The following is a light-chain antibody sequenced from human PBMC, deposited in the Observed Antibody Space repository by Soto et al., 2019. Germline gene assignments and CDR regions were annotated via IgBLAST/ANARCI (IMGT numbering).Light chain of an antibody. V-gene: IGLV2-8*01. CDR2: EVT. J-gene: IGLJ3*02. CDR1: NSDVGGYNY. CDR3: NSFAGRAKWV. Sequence: QSALTQPPSASGSPGQSVTISCTGTNSDVGGYNYVCWYQQYPGKAPKLLIYEVTKRPTGVPDRFSGSKSGNTAYLTVSGLQAEDEADYYCNSFAGRAKWVFGGGTKPTVL.